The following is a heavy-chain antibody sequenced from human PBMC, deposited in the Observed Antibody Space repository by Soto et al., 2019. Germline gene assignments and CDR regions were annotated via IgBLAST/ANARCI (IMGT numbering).Heavy chain of an antibody. CDR2: ISGSGGST. Sequence: PGGSLRLSCAASGFTFSSYAMSWVRQAPGKGLEWVSAISGSGGSTYYADSVKGRFTISRDNSKNTLYLQMNSLRAEDTAVYYCAKTTMVRGYYYYGMDVWGQGTTVTVSS. J-gene: IGHJ6*02. CDR1: GFTFSSYA. D-gene: IGHD3-10*01. V-gene: IGHV3-23*01. CDR3: AKTTMVRGYYYYGMDV.